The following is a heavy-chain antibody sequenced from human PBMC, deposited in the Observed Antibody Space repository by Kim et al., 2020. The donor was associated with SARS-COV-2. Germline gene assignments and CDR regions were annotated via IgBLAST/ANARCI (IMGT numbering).Heavy chain of an antibody. D-gene: IGHD6-13*01. CDR1: GYTFTSYY. CDR2: INPSGGST. V-gene: IGHV1-46*01. J-gene: IGHJ4*02. CDR3: AREAQEGAAAGRSRSAGYFDY. Sequence: ASVKVSCKASGYTFTSYYMHWVRQAPGQGLEWMGIINPSGGSTSYAQKFQGRVTMTRDTSTSTVYMELSSLRSEDTAVYYCAREAQEGAAAGRSRSAGYFDYWGQGTLVTVSS.